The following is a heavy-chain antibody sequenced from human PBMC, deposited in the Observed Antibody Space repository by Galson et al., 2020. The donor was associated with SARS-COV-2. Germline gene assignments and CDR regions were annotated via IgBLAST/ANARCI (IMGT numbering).Heavy chain of an antibody. CDR1: GYSFTTYW. CDR3: ATHVGAGGSSLGFEY. Sequence: HGESLKISCKGSGYSFTTYWIAWVRQMPGKGLEWMGIIYPVDSHPRYSPFFQGQVTISVDKSINTAYLQWSSLKASDTAMYYCATHVGAGGSSLGFEYWGQGTLVTVSS. D-gene: IGHD3-10*01. V-gene: IGHV5-51*01. J-gene: IGHJ4*02. CDR2: IYPVDSHP.